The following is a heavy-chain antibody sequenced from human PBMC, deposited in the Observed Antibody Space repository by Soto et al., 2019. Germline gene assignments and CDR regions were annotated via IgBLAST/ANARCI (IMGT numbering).Heavy chain of an antibody. CDR3: AGGPDYGDYDA. V-gene: IGHV4-34*01. J-gene: IGHJ5*02. D-gene: IGHD4-17*01. CDR2: IRHNGDT. Sequence: EQLRQWGAGLLKPSETLSLTCVVSGGSFSDYKWTWIRQSPEKGLEWIGEIRHNGDTNSKPSLRSRLTMSLDTSKNQFSLHLSSVTSADTAVYFCAGGPDYGDYDAWGQGTLVTVSS. CDR1: GGSFSDYK.